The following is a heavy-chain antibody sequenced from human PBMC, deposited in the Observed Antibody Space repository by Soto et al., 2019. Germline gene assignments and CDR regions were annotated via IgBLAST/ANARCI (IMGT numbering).Heavy chain of an antibody. CDR3: ARHPYCIGTSCYAPASDV. J-gene: IGHJ3*01. Sequence: ASVKVSCKASGYTFTGYAMHWVRQAPGQRLEWMGWINAGNGNTKYSQKFQGRVTITRDTSASTAYMELSSLRSEDTAVYYCARHPYCIGTSCYAPASDVWGQGTMVTVSS. CDR1: GYTFTGYA. V-gene: IGHV1-3*01. D-gene: IGHD2-2*01. CDR2: INAGNGNT.